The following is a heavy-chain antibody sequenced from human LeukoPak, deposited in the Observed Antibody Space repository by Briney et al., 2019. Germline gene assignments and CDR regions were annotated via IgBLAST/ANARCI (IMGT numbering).Heavy chain of an antibody. CDR3: ARQGLPTGEGDFDY. CDR2: IYYSGST. J-gene: IGHJ4*02. V-gene: IGHV4-39*01. D-gene: IGHD7-27*01. CDR1: GVSISSSSYY. Sequence: PSETLSLTCTVSGVSISSSSYYWGWIRQPSGKGLEWIGSIYYSGSTYYNPSLKSRVTISVDTSKNQFSLKLSSVTAADTAVYYCARQGLPTGEGDFDYWGQGTLVTVSS.